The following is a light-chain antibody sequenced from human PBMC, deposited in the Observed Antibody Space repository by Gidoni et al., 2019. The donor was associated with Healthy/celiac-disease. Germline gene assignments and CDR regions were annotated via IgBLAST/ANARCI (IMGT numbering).Light chain of an antibody. CDR3: QQYYSTQT. V-gene: IGKV4-1*01. Sequence: DIVITQPSDSLSVSLGESPNINGKSCESVLYISNIKNYLAWYQKKPGHPPKLLIYWASTRESGVPDRFSGSGSGTDCTLTISRLQDEDVAVYYCQQYYSTQTFGQGTKVEIK. CDR1: ESVLYISNIKNY. J-gene: IGKJ1*01. CDR2: WAS.